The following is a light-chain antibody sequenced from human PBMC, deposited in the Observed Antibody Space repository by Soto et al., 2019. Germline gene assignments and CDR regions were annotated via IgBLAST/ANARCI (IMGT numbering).Light chain of an antibody. J-gene: IGLJ1*01. CDR1: RSDVRGYDY. Sequence: QSVLTQPASVSGSPGQSITVSCTGTRSDVRGYDYVSWYQQHPGNAPKLLISDVTNRPSGVSNRFSGSKSGNTASLTISGLQTEDEADYYCTSYTSSSTYVFGTGTKVTVL. CDR2: DVT. CDR3: TSYTSSSTYV. V-gene: IGLV2-14*01.